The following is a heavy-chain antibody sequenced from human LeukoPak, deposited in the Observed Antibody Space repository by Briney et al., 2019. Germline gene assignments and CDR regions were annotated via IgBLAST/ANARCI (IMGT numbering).Heavy chain of an antibody. CDR3: ARGYGDWGY. CDR1: GFTFSSYW. J-gene: IGHJ4*02. D-gene: IGHD4-17*01. CDR2: ISSSSSTI. Sequence: GGSLRLSCAASGFTFSSYWMSWVRQAPGKGLEWISYISSSSSTISYADSVKGRFTISRDNAKNSLYLQMNSLRGEDTAVYYCARGYGDWGYWGQGTLVTVSS. V-gene: IGHV3-48*01.